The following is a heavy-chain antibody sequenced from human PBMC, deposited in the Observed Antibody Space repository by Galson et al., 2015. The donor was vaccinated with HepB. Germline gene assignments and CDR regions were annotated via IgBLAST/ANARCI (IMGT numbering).Heavy chain of an antibody. D-gene: IGHD3-10*01. V-gene: IGHV1-18*01. Sequence: SVKVSCKASGYTFSNYGITWVRQAPGQGLEWMGWISVYNGNTDYAQNLQGRVTMTTDTSTNTAYMELRSLKSDDTAVYYCARDRGGCYYGDYWGQGTLVTVSS. CDR1: GYTFSNYG. CDR3: ARDRGGCYYGDY. CDR2: ISVYNGNT. J-gene: IGHJ4*02.